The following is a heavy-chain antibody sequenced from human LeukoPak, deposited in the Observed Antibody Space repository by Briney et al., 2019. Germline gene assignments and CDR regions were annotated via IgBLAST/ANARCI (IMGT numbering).Heavy chain of an antibody. CDR1: GYTFTAYY. J-gene: IGHJ4*02. CDR2: INTKSDGT. Sequence: ASVKVSCKASGYTFTAYYIHWVRQAPGQGLEWMGYINTKSDGTIYAQKFQGRVTMARDTSISTVYMELSSVTAVDTAVYYCARHTFGVYYFDYWGQGTLVTVSS. D-gene: IGHD3-16*01. CDR3: ARHTFGVYYFDY. V-gene: IGHV1-2*02.